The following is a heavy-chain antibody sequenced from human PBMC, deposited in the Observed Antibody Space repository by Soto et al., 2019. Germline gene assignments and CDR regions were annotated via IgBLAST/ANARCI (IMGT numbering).Heavy chain of an antibody. J-gene: IGHJ4*02. CDR3: AGATTVTTFDY. Sequence: ASVKVSCKASGYTFTGYYMHWVRQAPGQGLEWMGWINPNSGGTNYAQKFQGWVTMTRDTSISTAYMELSRLRSDDAAVYYCAGATTVTTFDYWGQGSLVTVSS. D-gene: IGHD4-17*01. V-gene: IGHV1-2*04. CDR1: GYTFTGYY. CDR2: INPNSGGT.